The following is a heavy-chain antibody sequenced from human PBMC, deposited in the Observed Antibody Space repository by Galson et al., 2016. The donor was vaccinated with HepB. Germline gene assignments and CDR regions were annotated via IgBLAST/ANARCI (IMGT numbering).Heavy chain of an antibody. J-gene: IGHJ6*02. Sequence: SLRLSCAASGFLRNYWMGWVRQAPGKGLEWVANIKQDGSETHYVDSVKGRFTISRDNDKNSLYLQMNSLRAEDTAVYYCARATIGGSWPYYHYCGMDVRGQGTTVTVSS. V-gene: IGHV3-7*01. CDR3: ARATIGGSWPYYHYCGMDV. D-gene: IGHD3-16*01. CDR2: IKQDGSET. CDR1: GFLRNYW.